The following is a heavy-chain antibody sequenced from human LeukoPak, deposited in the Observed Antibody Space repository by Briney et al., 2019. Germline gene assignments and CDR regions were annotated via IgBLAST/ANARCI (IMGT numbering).Heavy chain of an antibody. Sequence: PGGALRLSCAASGFTFSSYAMSWVRQAPGKGLEWVSDISGSGGSTYYADSVKGRFTISRENDKNTLYLQIHSLRAEDTAVCYCAKFGQVIPAAGMGDYSGQGTLVTVSS. CDR2: ISGSGGST. CDR3: AKFGQVIPAAGMGDY. CDR1: GFTFSSYA. D-gene: IGHD6-13*01. J-gene: IGHJ4*02. V-gene: IGHV3-23*01.